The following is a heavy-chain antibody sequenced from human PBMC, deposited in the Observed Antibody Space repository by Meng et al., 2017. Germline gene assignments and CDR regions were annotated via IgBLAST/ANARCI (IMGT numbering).Heavy chain of an antibody. CDR2: MYYSGNT. CDR3: ARDHTRTGYYYYGMDV. V-gene: IGHV4-39*07. J-gene: IGHJ6*02. Sequence: SETLSLTCTVSGGSISSSSYYWGWIRQPPGKGREWIASMYYSGNTYYNPSLKSRVTISVDTSKNQFSLKLTSVTAADTAVYYCARDHTRTGYYYYGMDVWAQGTSATFPS. CDR1: GGSISSSSYY. D-gene: IGHD3/OR15-3a*01.